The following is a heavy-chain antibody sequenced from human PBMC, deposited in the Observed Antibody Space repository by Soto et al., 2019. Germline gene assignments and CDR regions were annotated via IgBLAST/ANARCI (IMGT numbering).Heavy chain of an antibody. CDR1: GGANSSYF. CDR3: ASRDIYDSSVHY. D-gene: IGHD3-22*01. CDR2: IYYSGST. Sequence: PSETLSHTCTLSGGANSSYFWSWIRQPPGKGLEWIGYIYYSGSTTSNPSLQNRVTISIDTSKDQFSLKMTSVTAADTAVYYWASRDIYDSSVHYWGQGTLVTV. J-gene: IGHJ4*02. V-gene: IGHV4-59*01.